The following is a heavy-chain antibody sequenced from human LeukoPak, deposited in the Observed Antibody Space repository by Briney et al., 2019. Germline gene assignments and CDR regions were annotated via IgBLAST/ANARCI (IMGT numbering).Heavy chain of an antibody. J-gene: IGHJ6*02. Sequence: SETLSLTCTVSGGSISSYYWSWIRQPPGKGLEWIGYIYYSGSTNYNPSLKSRVTVSVDTSKNQFSLKLSSVTAADTAVYYCARASYYYYYGMDVWGQGTTVTVSS. CDR2: IYYSGST. CDR3: ARASYYYYYGMDV. V-gene: IGHV4-59*01. CDR1: GGSISSYY.